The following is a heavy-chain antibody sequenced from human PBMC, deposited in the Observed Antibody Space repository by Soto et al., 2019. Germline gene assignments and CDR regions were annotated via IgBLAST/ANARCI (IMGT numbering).Heavy chain of an antibody. CDR1: GYSFTSYW. D-gene: IGHD5-12*01. J-gene: IGHJ3*02. CDR3: ARLKQRGYSGYDKPNAFDI. CDR2: IYPGDSDT. Sequence: LGEALKISCKGSGYSFTSYWIGWVRQMPGKGLEWMGIIYPGDSDTRYSPSFQGQVTISADKSISTAYLQWSSLKASDTAMYYCARLKQRGYSGYDKPNAFDIWGQGTMVTVSS. V-gene: IGHV5-51*01.